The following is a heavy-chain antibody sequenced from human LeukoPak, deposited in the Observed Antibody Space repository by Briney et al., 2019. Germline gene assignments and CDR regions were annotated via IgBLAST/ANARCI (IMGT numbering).Heavy chain of an antibody. V-gene: IGHV3-7*05. CDR2: INQDGSET. CDR3: ARDPGYFDAFDM. CDR1: GFNFRNYW. J-gene: IGHJ3*02. Sequence: VQPGGSLRLSCAASGFNFRNYWMNWVRQAPGKGLEWAANINQDGSETYCVDSVKGRFTISRDNAKNSLYVQMNSLRDEDTAVYYCARDPGYFDAFDMWGQGTVVTVSS. D-gene: IGHD3-9*01.